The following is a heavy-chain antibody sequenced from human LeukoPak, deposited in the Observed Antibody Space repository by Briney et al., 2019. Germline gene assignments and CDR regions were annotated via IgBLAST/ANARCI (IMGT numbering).Heavy chain of an antibody. D-gene: IGHD2-21*02. CDR2: INQDAREI. V-gene: IGHV3-7*01. CDR1: GFTFSRYW. CDR3: ATDRDNSDWQKRFDS. Sequence: GGSLRLSCAAAGFTFSRYWMNWYRQAPGKGLEWVGNINQDAREINYVDSVRGRFTISRDNAKNSLHLQMNILRAEDTAVYYCATDRDNSDWQKRFDSWGQGTLVTVSS. J-gene: IGHJ4*02.